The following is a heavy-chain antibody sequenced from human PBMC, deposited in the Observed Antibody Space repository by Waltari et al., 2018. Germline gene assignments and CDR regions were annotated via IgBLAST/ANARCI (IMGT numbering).Heavy chain of an antibody. CDR2: INPNTGAA. CDR3: ARGDNWNDRLDF. Sequence: QVQLVQSGAEVKKPGASVRVSCKASGYTFISYDINWVRQAPGQGLEWMGWINPNTGAARCAQNFQDRVTMTRSTSETTAYMEISVLTSHDTAVYYCARGDNWNDRLDFWGQGTKVTVSS. CDR1: GYTFISYD. V-gene: IGHV1-8*01. D-gene: IGHD1-1*01. J-gene: IGHJ3*01.